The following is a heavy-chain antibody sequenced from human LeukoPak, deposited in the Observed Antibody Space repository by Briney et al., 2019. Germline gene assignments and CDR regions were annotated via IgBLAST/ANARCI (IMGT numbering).Heavy chain of an antibody. V-gene: IGHV4-59*08. D-gene: IGHD2-8*01. CDR1: GGSISSYY. CDR3: ARGSAYCTNGVCYFWYFDY. Sequence: TSETLSLTCTVSGGSISSYYWSWIRQPPGKGLEWIGYIYYSGSTNYNPSLKSRVTISVDTSKNQFSLKLRSVTAADTAVYYCARGSAYCTNGVCYFWYFDYWGQGTLVTVSS. CDR2: IYYSGST. J-gene: IGHJ4*02.